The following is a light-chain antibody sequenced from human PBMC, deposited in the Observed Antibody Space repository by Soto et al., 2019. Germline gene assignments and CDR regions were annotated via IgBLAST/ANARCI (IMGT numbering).Light chain of an antibody. Sequence: DTVLTQSPATLSLSPGETATLSCRASQSVRSHLAWYQQRPGQPPRLLIYDASYRATGVPLRFSGSGSGTEFTLTISSLESGDSAIYYCQQRSDWPPITFGQGTRLE. CDR2: DAS. V-gene: IGKV3-11*01. J-gene: IGKJ5*01. CDR1: QSVRSH. CDR3: QQRSDWPPIT.